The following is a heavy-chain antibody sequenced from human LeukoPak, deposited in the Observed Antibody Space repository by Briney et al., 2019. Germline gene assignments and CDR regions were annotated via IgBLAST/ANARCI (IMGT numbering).Heavy chain of an antibody. CDR2: ISGSGGST. Sequence: GGSLRLSXAAAGFTFSSYAMSWVRQAPGKGLEWVSAISGSGGSTYYAASVKGRFTISRDNSKNTLYLQMNSLRAEDTAVYYCAKGVKIFGVVITLDYWGQGTLVTVSS. V-gene: IGHV3-23*01. J-gene: IGHJ4*02. D-gene: IGHD3-3*01. CDR3: AKGVKIFGVVITLDY. CDR1: GFTFSSYA.